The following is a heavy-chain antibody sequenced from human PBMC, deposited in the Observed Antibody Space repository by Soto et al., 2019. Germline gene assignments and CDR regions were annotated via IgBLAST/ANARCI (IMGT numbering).Heavy chain of an antibody. V-gene: IGHV1-69*13. CDR1: GGTFSSYA. J-gene: IGHJ6*02. Sequence: GASVKVSCKASGGTFSSYAISWVRQAPGQGLEWMGGIIPIFGTANYAQKFQGRVTITADESTSTAYMELSSLRSEDTAVYYCARDYIPHPSYYYYGMDVWGQGTTVTVSS. CDR2: IIPIFGTA. CDR3: ARDYIPHPSYYYYGMDV.